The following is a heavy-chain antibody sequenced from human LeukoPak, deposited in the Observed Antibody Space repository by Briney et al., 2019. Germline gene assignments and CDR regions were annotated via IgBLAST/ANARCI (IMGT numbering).Heavy chain of an antibody. D-gene: IGHD3-16*02. V-gene: IGHV5-51*01. CDR3: ARIVSKYDYVWGSYRYTHFAY. Sequence: HGESLKISCKGSGYSFTSYWIGWVRQMPGKGLEWMGIIYPGDSDTRYSPSFQGQVTISADKSISTAYLQWSSLKASDTAMYYCARIVSKYDYVWGSYRYTHFAYWGQGTLVTVSS. CDR1: GYSFTSYW. J-gene: IGHJ4*02. CDR2: IYPGDSDT.